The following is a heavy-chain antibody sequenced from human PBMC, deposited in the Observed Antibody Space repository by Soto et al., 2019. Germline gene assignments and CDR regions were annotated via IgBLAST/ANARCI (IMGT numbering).Heavy chain of an antibody. V-gene: IGHV1-18*04. Sequence: GASVKVSCKASGYTFTSYGISWVRQAPGQGLEWMGWISAYNGNTNYAQKLQGRVTMTTDTSTSTAYMELRSLRSDDTAVYYCARGRMLLWFGENYGMDVWGQGTTVTVSS. CDR1: GYTFTSYG. J-gene: IGHJ6*02. CDR3: ARGRMLLWFGENYGMDV. CDR2: ISAYNGNT. D-gene: IGHD3-10*01.